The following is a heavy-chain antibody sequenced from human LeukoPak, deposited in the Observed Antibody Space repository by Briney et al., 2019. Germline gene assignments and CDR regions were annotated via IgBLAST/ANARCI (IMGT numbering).Heavy chain of an antibody. CDR1: GFTFSSYW. V-gene: IGHV3-7*01. CDR3: ARDRGYGDYNYYYGMDV. D-gene: IGHD4-17*01. J-gene: IGHJ6*02. Sequence: GGSLRLSCAASGFTFSSYWMSWVRQAPGKGLEWVANIKQDGSEKYYVDSVKGRFTISRDNAKNSLYLQMNSLRAEDTAVYYCARDRGYGDYNYYYGMDVWGQGTRSPSP. CDR2: IKQDGSEK.